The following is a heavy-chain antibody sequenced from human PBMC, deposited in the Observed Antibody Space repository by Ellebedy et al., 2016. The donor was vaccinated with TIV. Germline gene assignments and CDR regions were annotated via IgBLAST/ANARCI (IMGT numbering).Heavy chain of an antibody. D-gene: IGHD6-13*01. V-gene: IGHV3-74*01. Sequence: GESLKIPCAASGFTFSNYWMHWVRQAPGKGLVWVSRINSDGSSVTYADSVRGRFTTSRDNANNKLYLQMNGLRAEDTALYYCERVVAAAGRTGGGDYWGQGTLVTVSS. CDR1: GFTFSNYW. J-gene: IGHJ4*02. CDR3: ERVVAAAGRTGGGDY. CDR2: INSDGSSV.